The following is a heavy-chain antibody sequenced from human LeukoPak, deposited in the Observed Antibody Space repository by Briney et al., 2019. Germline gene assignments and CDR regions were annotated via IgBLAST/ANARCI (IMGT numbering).Heavy chain of an antibody. CDR3: AIVPRGVNDAFDI. V-gene: IGHV3-72*01. CDR2: SRKKASSYTT. D-gene: IGHD3-10*01. CDR1: GFIFSDHF. J-gene: IGHJ3*02. Sequence: GGSLRLSCAASGFIFSDHFMDWVRQTPGKGLEWVGRSRKKASSYTTQYAASVKGRFTISRDDSRNSLYLQMNSLQTEDTAVYYCAIVPRGVNDAFDIWGQGTMVTVSS.